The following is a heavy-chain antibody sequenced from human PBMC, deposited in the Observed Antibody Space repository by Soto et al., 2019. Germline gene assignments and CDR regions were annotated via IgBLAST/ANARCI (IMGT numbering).Heavy chain of an antibody. D-gene: IGHD4-17*01. Sequence: PGGSLRLSCAASGFTFSSHSMNWVRQAPGRGLEWVSTISDNGARTYYADFVKGRFTISRDKSKNTLFLQMNSLRDDDTAVYYCTKAHSHSYGGNSYFPYWGLGTLVTVSS. CDR3: TKAHSHSYGGNSYFPY. CDR2: ISDNGART. J-gene: IGHJ4*01. CDR1: GFTFSSHS. V-gene: IGHV3-23*01.